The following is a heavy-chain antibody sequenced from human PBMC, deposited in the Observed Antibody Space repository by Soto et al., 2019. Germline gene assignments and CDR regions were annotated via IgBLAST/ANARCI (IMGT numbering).Heavy chain of an antibody. Sequence: QVQLVESGGGVVQPGRSLRLSCAASGFTFSSYAMHWVRQAPGKGLEWVAVISYDGSNKYYADSVKGRFTISRDNSKNTXXLXMXXLRAEDTAVYYCARELGYCSGGSCYTYYYYYGMDVWGQGTTVTVSS. J-gene: IGHJ6*02. D-gene: IGHD2-15*01. V-gene: IGHV3-30-3*01. CDR2: ISYDGSNK. CDR3: ARELGYCSGGSCYTYYYYYGMDV. CDR1: GFTFSSYA.